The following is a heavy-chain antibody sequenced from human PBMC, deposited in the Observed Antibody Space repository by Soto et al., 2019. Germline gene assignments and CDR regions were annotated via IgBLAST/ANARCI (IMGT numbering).Heavy chain of an antibody. V-gene: IGHV4-30-4*01. D-gene: IGHD3-22*01. CDR2: IYYSGST. J-gene: IGHJ3*02. CDR3: AAHRGDSSGYYYDDAFDI. CDR1: GGSISSGDYY. Sequence: QVQLQESGPGLVKPSQTLSLTCTVSGGSISSGDYYWSWIRQPPGKGLEWIGYIYYSGSTYYNPSLKSRVTISVDTSKNQFSLKLSSVTAADTAVYYCAAHRGDSSGYYYDDAFDIWGQGTMVTVSS.